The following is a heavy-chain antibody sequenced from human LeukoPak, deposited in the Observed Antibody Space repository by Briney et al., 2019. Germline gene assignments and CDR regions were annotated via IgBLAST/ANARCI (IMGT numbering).Heavy chain of an antibody. J-gene: IGHJ4*02. CDR3: TSDDPVNRS. CDR2: IKSKTNGETT. Sequence: NAGGSLRLSCAASGFAFSNAWMSWVRQAPGKGLEWVGRIKSKTNGETTDYAAPLKGRFTTSRDDSKNTLFLQVNTLKTEDTAMYYCTSDDPVNRSWGQGTLVTVSS. CDR1: GFAFSNAW. V-gene: IGHV3-15*01.